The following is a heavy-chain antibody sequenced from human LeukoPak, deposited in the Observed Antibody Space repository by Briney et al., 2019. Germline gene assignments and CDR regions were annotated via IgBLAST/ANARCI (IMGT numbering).Heavy chain of an antibody. CDR1: GFTFSSYA. CDR3: AKRGAAAHPNWFDP. J-gene: IGHJ5*02. V-gene: IGHV3-23*01. CDR2: ISGSGGGT. D-gene: IGHD6-13*01. Sequence: GGSLRLSCAASGFTFSSYAMSWVRQTPGKGLEWVSGISGSGGGTYYADSVKGRFTISRDNSKNTLYLQMSSLRADDTAVYYCAKRGAAAHPNWFDPWGQGTLVTVSS.